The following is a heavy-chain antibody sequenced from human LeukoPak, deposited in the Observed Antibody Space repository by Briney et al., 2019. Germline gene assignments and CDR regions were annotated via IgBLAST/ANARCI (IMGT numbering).Heavy chain of an antibody. D-gene: IGHD2-21*02. J-gene: IGHJ4*02. Sequence: AGSLRLSCAASGFTFSSYAMHWVRQAPGKGLEWVAVISYDGSNKYYADSVKGRFTISRDNSKNTLYLQMNSLRAEDTAVYYCARESYIPLVVVTAIPPDYWGQGTLVTVSS. V-gene: IGHV3-30-3*01. CDR3: ARESYIPLVVVTAIPPDY. CDR1: GFTFSSYA. CDR2: ISYDGSNK.